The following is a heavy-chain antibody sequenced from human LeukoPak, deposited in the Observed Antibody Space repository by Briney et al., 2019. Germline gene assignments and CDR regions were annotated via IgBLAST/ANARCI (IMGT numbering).Heavy chain of an antibody. V-gene: IGHV1-46*01. Sequence: ASVKVSCKAFGYTFTICYLHWVRQAPGQGLEWMGIINPSGGSTSYPQKFQDRVTMTKYTSTSTVYMELSSLKSDDTAIYYCVREVLGELEKLMFQHGAQGTLVTVSS. CDR2: INPSGGST. CDR1: GYTFTICY. J-gene: IGHJ1*01. D-gene: IGHD3-16*01. CDR3: VREVLGELEKLMFQH.